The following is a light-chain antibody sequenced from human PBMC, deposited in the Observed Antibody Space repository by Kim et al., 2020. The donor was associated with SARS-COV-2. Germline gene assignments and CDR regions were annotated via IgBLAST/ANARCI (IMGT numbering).Light chain of an antibody. Sequence: GQRFTISCSGSSSNIGGNPVSWYQQLPRTAPKLLIYDNHQRPSGVPDRFSGSKSGTSASLAISGLQSEDEADYYCAAWDDGLNGWVFGGGTKLTVL. CDR2: DNH. CDR1: SSNIGGNP. V-gene: IGLV1-44*01. CDR3: AAWDDGLNGWV. J-gene: IGLJ3*02.